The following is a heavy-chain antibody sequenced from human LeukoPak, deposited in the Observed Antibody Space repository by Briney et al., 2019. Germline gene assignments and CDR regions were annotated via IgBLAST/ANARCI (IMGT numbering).Heavy chain of an antibody. V-gene: IGHV3-23*01. CDR2: ISGSGGST. J-gene: IGHJ3*02. Sequence: GGSLRLSCAASGFAFSSYAMSWVRQAPGKGLEWVSAISGSGGSTYYADSVKGRFTISRDNSKNTLYLQMNSLRAEDTAVYYCAKAGWVPHAFDIWGQGTMVTVSS. CDR3: AKAGWVPHAFDI. D-gene: IGHD3-9*01. CDR1: GFAFSSYA.